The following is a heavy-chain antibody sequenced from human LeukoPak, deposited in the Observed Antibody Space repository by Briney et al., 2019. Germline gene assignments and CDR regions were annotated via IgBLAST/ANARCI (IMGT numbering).Heavy chain of an antibody. CDR1: GISINPYY. Sequence: PSETLSLTCTVSGISINPYYWTWIRQPAGKGLEWIGRTIPASGSMNYNPSLKSRVTMSVDTSKNQLSLEMTSVTAVDTAVYYCMKDGPSWGLLWGLGTLVTVSS. CDR3: MKDGPSWGLL. CDR2: TIPASGSM. J-gene: IGHJ4*02. V-gene: IGHV4-4*07. D-gene: IGHD3-16*01.